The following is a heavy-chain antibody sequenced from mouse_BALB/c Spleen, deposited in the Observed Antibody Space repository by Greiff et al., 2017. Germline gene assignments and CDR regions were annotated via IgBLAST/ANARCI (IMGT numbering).Heavy chain of an antibody. V-gene: IGHV1-80*01. Sequence: VQLQQSGAELVRPGSSVKISCKASGYAFSSYWMNWVKQRPGQGLEWIGQIYPGDGDTNYNGKFKGKATLTADKSSSTAYMQLSSLTSEDSAVYICARLRGGNLDYWGQGTTLTVSS. J-gene: IGHJ2*01. CDR1: GYAFSSYW. D-gene: IGHD1-1*02. CDR3: ARLRGGNLDY. CDR2: IYPGDGDT.